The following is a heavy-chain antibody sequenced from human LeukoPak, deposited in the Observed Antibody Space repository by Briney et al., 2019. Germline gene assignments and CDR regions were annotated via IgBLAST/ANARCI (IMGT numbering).Heavy chain of an antibody. J-gene: IGHJ6*03. CDR3: ARGQIVVVVAGPYYYYYMDV. Sequence: PSETLSLTCAVYGGSFSGYYWSWIRQPPGKGLEWIGEINHSGSTNYNPSLKSRVTISADTSKNQFSLKLSSVTAADTAVYYCARGQIVVVVAGPYYYYYMDVWGKGTTVTVSS. CDR2: INHSGST. CDR1: GGSFSGYY. D-gene: IGHD2-15*01. V-gene: IGHV4-34*01.